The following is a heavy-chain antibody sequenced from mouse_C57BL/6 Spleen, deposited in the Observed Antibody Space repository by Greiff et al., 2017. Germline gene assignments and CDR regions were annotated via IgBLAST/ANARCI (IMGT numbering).Heavy chain of an antibody. CDR3: THYYYGSSYGY. V-gene: IGHV1-5*01. Sequence: EVQLQQSGTVLARPGASVKMSCKTSGYTFTSYWMHWVKQRPGQGLEWIGAIYPGNSDTSYNQKFKGKAKLTAVTSASTAYMERSSLTNEDSAVYYCTHYYYGSSYGYWGQGTTLTVSS. D-gene: IGHD1-1*01. CDR2: IYPGNSDT. CDR1: GYTFTSYW. J-gene: IGHJ2*01.